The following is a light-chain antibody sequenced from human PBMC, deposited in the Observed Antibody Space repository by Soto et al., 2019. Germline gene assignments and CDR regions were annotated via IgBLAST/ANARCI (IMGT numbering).Light chain of an antibody. CDR3: RQYGSSPSYT. V-gene: IGKV3-20*01. J-gene: IGKJ2*01. Sequence: EIVLTQSPGTLSLSPGERATLSCRASQSVSSSSYLAWYQQKPGQAPRLLIYGASSRATGIPDRFSGSGSATAFTLTISRLEPEDFAVYYCRQYGSSPSYTFGQGTTLEIK. CDR1: QSVSSSSY. CDR2: GAS.